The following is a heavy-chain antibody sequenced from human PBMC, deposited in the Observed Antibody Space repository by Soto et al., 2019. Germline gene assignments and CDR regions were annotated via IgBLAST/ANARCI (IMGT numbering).Heavy chain of an antibody. CDR2: IFYSGST. J-gene: IGHJ5*02. Sequence: SETLSLTCTVSGGSISSGSFYWSWIRQHPGKGLEWIGYIFYSGSTCYTPSLKSRVTISVDRSKNQFSLKLSSVTAADTAVYYCARVPSPWGQGTLVTVSS. V-gene: IGHV4-31*03. CDR1: GGSISSGSFY. CDR3: ARVPSP.